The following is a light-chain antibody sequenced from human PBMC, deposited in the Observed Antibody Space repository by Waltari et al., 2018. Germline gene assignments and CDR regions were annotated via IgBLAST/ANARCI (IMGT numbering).Light chain of an antibody. CDR2: EVS. J-gene: IGLJ1*01. Sequence: QSALTQPASVSGSPGQSIAISCTGTSSDVGVHNSVSWSQQHPGKAPKLMIYEVSNRPSGVSNRFSGSKSGNTASLPISGLQAEDEADYYCCSYTSNSFSYVFGTGTKVTVL. V-gene: IGLV2-14*01. CDR3: CSYTSNSFSYV. CDR1: SSDVGVHNS.